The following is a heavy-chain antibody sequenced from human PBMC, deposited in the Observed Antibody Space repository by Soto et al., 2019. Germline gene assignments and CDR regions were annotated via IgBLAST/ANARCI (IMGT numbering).Heavy chain of an antibody. CDR1: GYTFTSYD. D-gene: IGHD3-3*01. CDR3: ARGDYDFWSGHLANWFDP. J-gene: IGHJ5*02. Sequence: QVQLVQSGAEVKKPGASVKVSCKASGYTFTSYDINWVRQATGQGLEWMGWMNPNSGNTGYAQKFQGRVTMTRNTSISTAYMELSSLRSEDTAVYYCARGDYDFWSGHLANWFDPWGQGPLVTVSS. CDR2: MNPNSGNT. V-gene: IGHV1-8*01.